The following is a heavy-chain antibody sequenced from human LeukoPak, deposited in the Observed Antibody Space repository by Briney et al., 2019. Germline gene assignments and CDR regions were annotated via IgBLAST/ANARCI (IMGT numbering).Heavy chain of an antibody. CDR3: ARESSDSSGSHHWGC. V-gene: IGHV1-69*05. D-gene: IGHD3-22*01. Sequence: ASVKVSCKASGGTFSSYAISWVRQAPGQGLEWMGGIIPIFGTANYAQKFQGRVTITTDESTSTAYMELSSLRSEDTAVYYCARESSDSSGSHHWGCWGQGTLVTVSS. CDR2: IIPIFGTA. J-gene: IGHJ4*02. CDR1: GGTFSSYA.